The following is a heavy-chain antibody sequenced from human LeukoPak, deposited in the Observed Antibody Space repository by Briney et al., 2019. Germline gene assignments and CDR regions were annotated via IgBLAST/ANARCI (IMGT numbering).Heavy chain of an antibody. V-gene: IGHV4-30-4*01. CDR3: ARGSSSWYIDY. CDR1: GGSISSGDYY. Sequence: PSETLSLTCTVSGGSISSGDYYWSWIRQPPGKGLEWIGYIYYSGRTYYNPSLKSRVTISVDTSKNQFSLKLSSVTAADTAVYYCARGSSSWYIDYWGQGTLVTVSS. D-gene: IGHD6-13*01. CDR2: IYYSGRT. J-gene: IGHJ4*02.